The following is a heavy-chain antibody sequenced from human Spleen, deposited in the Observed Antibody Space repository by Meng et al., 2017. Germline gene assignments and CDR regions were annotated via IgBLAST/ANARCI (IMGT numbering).Heavy chain of an antibody. J-gene: IGHJ4*01. CDR3: AREGYYYGSGSYGDY. Sequence: ASVKVSCKASGYTFTSYGISWVRQAPGQGLEWMGWISAYNGNTNYAQKLQGRVTMTTDTSTSTAYMELRSLRSDDTAVYYCAREGYYYGSGSYGDYWGQGTLVTFAS. CDR2: ISAYNGNT. V-gene: IGHV1-18*01. D-gene: IGHD3-10*01. CDR1: GYTFTSYG.